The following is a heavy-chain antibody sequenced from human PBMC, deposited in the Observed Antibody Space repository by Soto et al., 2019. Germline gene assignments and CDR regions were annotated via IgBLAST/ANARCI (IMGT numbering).Heavy chain of an antibody. V-gene: IGHV1-69*12. CDR3: ARPRDVGAAAGTYGGYYYGMDV. D-gene: IGHD6-13*01. Sequence: QVQLVQSGAEVKKPGSSVKVSCKASGGTFSSYAISWVRQAPGQGLEWMGGIIPIFGTANYAQKFQGRVTITADESTSTAYMELSSLRSEDTAVYYCARPRDVGAAAGTYGGYYYGMDVWGQGTTVTVSS. CDR1: GGTFSSYA. CDR2: IIPIFGTA. J-gene: IGHJ6*02.